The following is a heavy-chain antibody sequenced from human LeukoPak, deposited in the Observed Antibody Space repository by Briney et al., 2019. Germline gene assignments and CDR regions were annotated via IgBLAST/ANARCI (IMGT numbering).Heavy chain of an antibody. V-gene: IGHV3-30-3*01. CDR2: ISNDGSEK. D-gene: IGHD2-8*02. J-gene: IGHJ4*01. Sequence: PGGSLRLSCAASGFTFSAYVMHWVRQAPGKGLECVAVISNDGSEKYYADSVKGRFSISRDNSENTLYLQMSSLRTEDTAVYYCVRDGGYTGGWTYGAGDYWGQGTLVTVSS. CDR3: VRDGGYTGGWTYGAGDY. CDR1: GFTFSAYV.